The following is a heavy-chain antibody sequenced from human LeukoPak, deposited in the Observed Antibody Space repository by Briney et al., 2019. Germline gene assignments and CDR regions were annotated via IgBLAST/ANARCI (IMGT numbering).Heavy chain of an antibody. Sequence: GSLRLSCAASGFTFSGSAMHWVRQASGKGLEWVGRTRSKANSYATAYAASVKGRFTISRDDSKNTAYLQMNSLKTEDTAVYYCTVQEVYCSSTSCVNWFDPWGQGTLVTVSS. CDR2: TRSKANSYAT. V-gene: IGHV3-73*01. CDR1: GFTFSGSA. J-gene: IGHJ5*02. D-gene: IGHD2-2*01. CDR3: TVQEVYCSSTSCVNWFDP.